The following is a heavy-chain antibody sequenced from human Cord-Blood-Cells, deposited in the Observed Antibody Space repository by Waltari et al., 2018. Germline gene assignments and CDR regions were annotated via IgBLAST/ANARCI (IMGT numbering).Heavy chain of an antibody. CDR1: GGTFRRYA. CDR3: ARAGERVLGAFDI. J-gene: IGHJ3*02. V-gene: IGHV1-69*06. D-gene: IGHD7-27*01. CDR2: IIPIFGTA. Sequence: QVQLVQSGAEVKKHGSSVKVSCKASGGTFRRYAISWVRQASGQGLEWIGGIIPIFGTANYAQKFQGRVTITADKSTSTAYMELSSLRSEDTAVYYCARAGERVLGAFDIWGQGTMVTVSS.